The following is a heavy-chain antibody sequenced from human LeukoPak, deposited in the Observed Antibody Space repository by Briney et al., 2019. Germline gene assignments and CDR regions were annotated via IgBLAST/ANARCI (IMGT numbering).Heavy chain of an antibody. CDR1: GFTFSSYG. J-gene: IGHJ4*02. Sequence: PGGSLRLSCAASGFTFSSYGMHWVRQAPGKGLEWMAVISYDGSKKDYADSVKGRFTISRDNSKNTLYLQMNSLRAEDTAVYYCAKGPLLWNWGQGTLVTVSS. D-gene: IGHD2/OR15-2a*01. CDR3: AKGPLLWN. V-gene: IGHV3-30*12. CDR2: ISYDGSKK.